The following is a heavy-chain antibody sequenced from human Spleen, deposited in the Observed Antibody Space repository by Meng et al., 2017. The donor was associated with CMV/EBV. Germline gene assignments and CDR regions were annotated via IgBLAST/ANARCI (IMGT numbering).Heavy chain of an antibody. CDR3: AKGGYGSSWRYYFDY. J-gene: IGHJ4*02. CDR2: ISSSYAV. V-gene: IGHV3-11*01. Sequence: GESLKISCAASGFRFSDYYMTWIRQAPGKGLEWVSYISSSYAVDYADSLKGRFTISRDNAKNSLYLQMNSLRAEDTAVYYCAKGGYGSSWRYYFDYWGQGTLVTVSS. D-gene: IGHD6-13*01. CDR1: GFRFSDYY.